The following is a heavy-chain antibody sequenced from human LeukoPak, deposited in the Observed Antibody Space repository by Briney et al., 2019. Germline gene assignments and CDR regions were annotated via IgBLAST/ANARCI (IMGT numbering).Heavy chain of an antibody. J-gene: IGHJ4*02. D-gene: IGHD1-26*01. CDR3: ARIYSGSHYS. CDR1: EFTFCDYT. V-gene: IGHV3-21*05. CDR2: ISPDSTEI. Sequence: PGGSLRLSCAGAEFTFCDYTTNWVRQAPGKGLEWVSYISPDSTEIYYADSVKGRFTISRDNAKNSLYLQMNSLRAEDTAVYYCARIYSGSHYSWGQGTLVTIS.